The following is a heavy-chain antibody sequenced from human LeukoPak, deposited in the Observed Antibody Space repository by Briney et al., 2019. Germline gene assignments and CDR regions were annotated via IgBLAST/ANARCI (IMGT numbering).Heavy chain of an antibody. CDR3: AKRGVKTHGVQYYFDY. V-gene: IGHV3-23*01. D-gene: IGHD3-3*01. J-gene: IGHJ4*02. Sequence: GGSLRLSCAASGFTFSSYAMSWVRQAPGKGLEWVSAISGSGGSTYYADSVKGRFTISRDNSKNTLYLQMNSLRAEDTAVYYCAKRGVKTHGVQYYFDYWGQGTLVTVSS. CDR2: ISGSGGST. CDR1: GFTFSSYA.